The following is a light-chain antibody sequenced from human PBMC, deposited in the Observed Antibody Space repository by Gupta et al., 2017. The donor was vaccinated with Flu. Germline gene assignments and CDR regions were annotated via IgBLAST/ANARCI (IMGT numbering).Light chain of an antibody. J-gene: IGLJ3*02. CDR3: CSYAGGGTWV. Sequence: GSSSDVGSDIVVSWYHKAAAKANKFIIDDVSNRPTGGASRFSGSKAGNTASLTISGLQEEDEDDYYCCSYAGGGTWVFGGGTKVSVL. CDR1: SSDVGSDIV. CDR2: DVS. V-gene: IGLV2-23*02.